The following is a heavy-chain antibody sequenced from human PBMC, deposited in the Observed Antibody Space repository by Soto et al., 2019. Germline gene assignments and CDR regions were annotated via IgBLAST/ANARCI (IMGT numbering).Heavy chain of an antibody. CDR1: GGSISSSGYY. Sequence: SETQSVTCTVSGGSISSSGYYWGWIRQPPGKGLEWVGTIYYTGTTYYNPSLKTRLTISVDTSKNQFSLKLSSVTAADTAVYFCARYYDSRDRPYFHPWGQGRLGTISS. CDR3: ARYYDSRDRPYFHP. CDR2: IYYTGTT. D-gene: IGHD3-22*01. V-gene: IGHV4-39*01. J-gene: IGHJ1*01.